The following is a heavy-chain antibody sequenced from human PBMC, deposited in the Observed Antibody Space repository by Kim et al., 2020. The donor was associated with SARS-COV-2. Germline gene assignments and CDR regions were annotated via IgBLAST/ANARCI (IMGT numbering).Heavy chain of an antibody. V-gene: IGHV5-51*01. Sequence: GESLKISCKGSGYSFTSYWIGWVRQMPGKGLEWMGIIYPGDSDTRYSPSFQGQVTISADKSISTAYLQWSSLKASDTAMYYCAKFDYYDSSGYIIGSDAFDIWGQGTMVTVSS. CDR3: AKFDYYDSSGYIIGSDAFDI. D-gene: IGHD3-22*01. J-gene: IGHJ3*02. CDR2: IYPGDSDT. CDR1: GYSFTSYW.